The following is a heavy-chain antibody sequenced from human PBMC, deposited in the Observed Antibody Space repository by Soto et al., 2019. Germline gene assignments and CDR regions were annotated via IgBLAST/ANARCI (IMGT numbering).Heavy chain of an antibody. CDR2: IYTSGST. Sequence: YVTLCLTWSVAGGSISGHDGSWIRQTAGKGLEWIGRIYTSGSTNYNPSLKSRVTMSVDTSKNQFSLKLSSVTAADTAVHYCARDASSSWYHGFAPWGQGTLVPVFS. CDR3: ARDASSSWYHGFAP. V-gene: IGHV4-4*07. CDR1: GGSISGHD. J-gene: IGHJ5*02. D-gene: IGHD6-13*01.